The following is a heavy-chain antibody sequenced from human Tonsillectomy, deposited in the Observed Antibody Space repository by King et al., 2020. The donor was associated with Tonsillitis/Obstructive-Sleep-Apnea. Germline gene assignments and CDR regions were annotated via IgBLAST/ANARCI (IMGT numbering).Heavy chain of an antibody. CDR1: GGTFSSYA. CDR2: IIPIFGTA. J-gene: IGHJ4*02. Sequence: VQLVESGAEVKKPGSSVKVSCKASGGTFSSYAISWVRQAPGQGLEWMGGIIPIFGTAHYAQKFQGRDTITADESTSTAYMELSSLRSEDTAVYYCAREDYVWGSYRYTAGDYWGQGTLVTVSS. D-gene: IGHD3-16*02. V-gene: IGHV1-69*01. CDR3: AREDYVWGSYRYTAGDY.